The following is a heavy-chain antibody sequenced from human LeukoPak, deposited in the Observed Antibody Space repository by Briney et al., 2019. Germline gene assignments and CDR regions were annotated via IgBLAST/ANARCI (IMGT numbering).Heavy chain of an antibody. CDR2: ISGGGVTT. Sequence: HTGGSLRLSCAVSGFTFSSYAMSWVRQAPGKGLEYVSGISGGGVTTYYADSVKGRFTVSRDNYKNTLYLQMHSLRAEDTAVYYCARHPYDILPGYGYYYYYMDVWGKGTTVIVSS. D-gene: IGHD3-9*01. V-gene: IGHV3-23*01. CDR3: ARHPYDILPGYGYYYYYMDV. CDR1: GFTFSSYA. J-gene: IGHJ6*03.